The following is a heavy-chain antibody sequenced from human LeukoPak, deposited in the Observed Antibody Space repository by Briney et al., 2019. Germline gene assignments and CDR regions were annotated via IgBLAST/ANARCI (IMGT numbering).Heavy chain of an antibody. CDR3: TRAPEYYYDSSGYQHFDY. D-gene: IGHD3-22*01. CDR1: GFTFGDYA. V-gene: IGHV3-49*05. CDR2: IRSKAYGGTT. J-gene: IGHJ4*02. Sequence: KPGRSLRLSCTASGFTFGDYAMSCFRQAPGKGLEWVGFIRSKAYGGTTEYAASVKGRFTISRDDSKSIAYLQMNSLKTEDTAVYYCTRAPEYYYDSSGYQHFDYWGQGTLVTVSS.